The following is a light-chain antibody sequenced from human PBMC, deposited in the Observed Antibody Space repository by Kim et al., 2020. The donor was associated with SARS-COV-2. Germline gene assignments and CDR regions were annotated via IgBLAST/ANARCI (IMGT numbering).Light chain of an antibody. CDR3: NSRDTSGSHLV. Sequence: SSELTQDPAMSVALGQTVRITCQGDSLNANWHQQKPGQAPVVVIYATNIRPSGIPDRFSGSSSGNTASLTITGAQAEDEAVYYCNSRDTSGSHLVFGGGTQLTVL. CDR1: SLN. J-gene: IGLJ3*02. V-gene: IGLV3-19*01. CDR2: ATN.